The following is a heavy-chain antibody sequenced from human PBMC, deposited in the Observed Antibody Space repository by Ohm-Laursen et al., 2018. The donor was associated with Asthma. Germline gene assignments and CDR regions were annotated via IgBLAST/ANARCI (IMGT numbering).Heavy chain of an antibody. CDR3: ARLATSGSYFDY. V-gene: IGHV4-39*01. CDR2: IYYSGST. J-gene: IGHJ4*02. Sequence: SETLSLTCTVSGGSINSSSYYWGWIRQPPGKGLEWIGSIYYSGSTYYNPSLKSRVTISVDTSKNQFSLKLSSVTAADTAVYYCARLATSGSYFDYWGQGTLVTVSS. D-gene: IGHD1-26*01. CDR1: GGSINSSSYY.